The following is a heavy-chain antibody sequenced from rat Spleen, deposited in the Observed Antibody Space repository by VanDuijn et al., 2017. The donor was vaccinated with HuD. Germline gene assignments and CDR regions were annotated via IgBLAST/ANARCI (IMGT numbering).Heavy chain of an antibody. CDR3: ARGKIYYHNSSPYEDYFDY. CDR2: ISPSGGST. J-gene: IGHJ2*01. CDR1: GFTFSNYD. D-gene: IGHD1-12*03. Sequence: EVQLVESGGGLVQPGRSLKLSCAASGFTFSNYDMAWVRQAPTKGLEWVASISPSGGSTYYRDSVKGRFTISRNNAKSTLFLQMDSLTSEDTATYYCARGKIYYHNSSPYEDYFDYWGHGVMVTVSS. V-gene: IGHV5-25*01.